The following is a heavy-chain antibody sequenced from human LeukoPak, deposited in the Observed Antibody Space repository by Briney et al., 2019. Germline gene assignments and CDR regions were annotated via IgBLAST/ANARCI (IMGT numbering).Heavy chain of an antibody. CDR2: IIPILGIA. J-gene: IGHJ5*02. D-gene: IGHD3-9*01. CDR3: ARDNYDILTENWFDP. Sequence: SVKVSCKASGGTFSSYAISWVRQAPGQGLEWMGRIIPILGIANYAQKFQGRVTITADKSTSAAYMELSSLRSEDTAVYYCARDNYDILTENWFDPWGQGTLVTVSS. CDR1: GGTFSSYA. V-gene: IGHV1-69*04.